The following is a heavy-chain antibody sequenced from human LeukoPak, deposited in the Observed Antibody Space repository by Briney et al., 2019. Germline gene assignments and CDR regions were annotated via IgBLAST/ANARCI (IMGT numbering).Heavy chain of an antibody. J-gene: IGHJ3*02. D-gene: IGHD2-15*01. Sequence: GGSLRLSCAASGFTFSSYSMNWVRQAPGKGLEWVSSISSSSSYIYYADSVKGRFTISRDNAKNSLYLQMNSLRAEDTAVYYCARDLCGGSCYSGDAFDIWGQGTMVTVSS. V-gene: IGHV3-21*01. CDR1: GFTFSSYS. CDR2: ISSSSSYI. CDR3: ARDLCGGSCYSGDAFDI.